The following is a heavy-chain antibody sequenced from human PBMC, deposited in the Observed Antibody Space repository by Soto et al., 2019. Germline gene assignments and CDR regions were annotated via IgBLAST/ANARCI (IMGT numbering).Heavy chain of an antibody. D-gene: IGHD1-7*01. J-gene: IGHJ3*02. V-gene: IGHV1-69*02. CDR1: GGTFSSYT. CDR3: ASLRSGYNWNYNDAFDI. Sequence: QVQLVQSGAEVKKPGSSVKVSCKASGGTFSSYTISLVRQAPGQGLEWMGRIIPILGIANYAQKFQGRVTITADKSTSTAYMELSSLRSEDTAVYYCASLRSGYNWNYNDAFDIWGQGTMVTVSS. CDR2: IIPILGIA.